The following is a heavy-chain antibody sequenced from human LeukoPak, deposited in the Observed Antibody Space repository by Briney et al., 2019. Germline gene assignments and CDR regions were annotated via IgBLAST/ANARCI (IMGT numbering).Heavy chain of an antibody. J-gene: IGHJ4*02. CDR1: GFTFSDYY. CDR3: VMYSRADY. CDR2: IKQDGSEK. Sequence: GGSLRLSCAASGFTFSDYYMNWIRQAPGKGLEWVANIKQDGSEKYYVDSVKGRFTISRDNAKNSLYLQMNSLRAEDTAVYYCVMYSRADYWGQGTLVTVSS. V-gene: IGHV3-7*01. D-gene: IGHD6-13*01.